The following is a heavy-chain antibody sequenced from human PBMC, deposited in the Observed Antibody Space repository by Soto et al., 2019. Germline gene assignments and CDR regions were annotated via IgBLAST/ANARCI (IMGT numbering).Heavy chain of an antibody. CDR2: INGYNGNA. V-gene: IGHV1-18*01. J-gene: IGHJ5*02. CDR3: ARDSGSGSSYHWFDP. Sequence: QVQVVQSGAEVKKPGASVKVSCKAYGYTFTSYGISWVRQAPGQGLEWMGWINGYNGNANYAQKFQGRLTVTTDISSSTVYMELRSLRSDDTAMYYCARDSGSGSSYHWFDPWGQGTLVTVAS. D-gene: IGHD3-10*01. CDR1: GYTFTSYG.